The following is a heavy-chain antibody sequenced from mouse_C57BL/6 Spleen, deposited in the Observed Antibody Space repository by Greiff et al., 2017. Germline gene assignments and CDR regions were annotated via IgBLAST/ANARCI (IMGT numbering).Heavy chain of an antibody. D-gene: IGHD1-1*01. CDR3: ARSYTVGYFDY. CDR2: INPNNGGT. V-gene: IGHV1-26*01. Sequence: EVQLQQSGPELVKPGASVKISCKASGYTFTDYYMNWVKQSHGKSLEWIGDINPNNGGTSYNQKFKGKATLTVDKSSSTAYMELRSLTSEDSAVYYCARSYTVGYFDYWGQGTTRTVSS. CDR1: GYTFTDYY. J-gene: IGHJ2*01.